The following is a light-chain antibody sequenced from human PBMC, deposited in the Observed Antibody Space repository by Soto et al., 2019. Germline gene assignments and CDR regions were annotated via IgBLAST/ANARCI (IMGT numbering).Light chain of an antibody. CDR3: CSYAGSSTYVV. CDR1: SSDVGRYNL. CDR2: GGS. J-gene: IGLJ2*01. Sequence: QSALTQPASVSGSPGQSITISCTGTSSDVGRYNLVSWYQQHPGKAPKLIIYGGSKRPSGVSNRFSGSKSGTTASLTISGLLTEDEADYSCCSYAGSSTYVVFGGGTKLTVL. V-gene: IGLV2-23*01.